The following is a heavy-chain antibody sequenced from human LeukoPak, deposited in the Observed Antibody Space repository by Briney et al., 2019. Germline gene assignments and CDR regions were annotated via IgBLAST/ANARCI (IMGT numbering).Heavy chain of an antibody. D-gene: IGHD3-10*01. J-gene: IGHJ4*02. CDR2: ITWNSGTI. Sequence: PGWSLRLSCAVSGLTFYDYAMHWVRQAPGKGLEWVSGITWNSGTIAHADSVKGRFTISRDNAKNSLYLQVNSLRSEDTALYYCAAGAGIIRYWGQGTLVTVSS. CDR1: GLTFYDYA. CDR3: AAGAGIIRY. V-gene: IGHV3-9*01.